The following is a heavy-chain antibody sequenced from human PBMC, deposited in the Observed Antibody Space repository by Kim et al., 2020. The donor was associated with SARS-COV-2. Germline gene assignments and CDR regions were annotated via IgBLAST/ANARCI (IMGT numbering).Heavy chain of an antibody. D-gene: IGHD6-19*01. CDR3: ARYPEVAGTGY. Sequence: IYYADSVKGRFTISRDNAKNSLYLQMNSLRAEDTAVYYCARYPEVAGTGYWGQGTLVTVSS. CDR2: I. V-gene: IGHV3-11*01. J-gene: IGHJ4*02.